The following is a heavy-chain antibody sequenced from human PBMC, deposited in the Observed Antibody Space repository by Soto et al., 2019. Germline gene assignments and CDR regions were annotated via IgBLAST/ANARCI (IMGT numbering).Heavy chain of an antibody. D-gene: IGHD2-21*02. Sequence: ASVKVSCKASGYTFTSYGISWVRQAPGQGLEWMGWISAYNGNTDYAQKLQGRVTMTTDTSTSTAYMELRSLRSDDTAVYYCARGRRAYCGGDCYPDYWGQGTLVTVSS. V-gene: IGHV1-18*04. CDR3: ARGRRAYCGGDCYPDY. CDR2: ISAYNGNT. J-gene: IGHJ4*02. CDR1: GYTFTSYG.